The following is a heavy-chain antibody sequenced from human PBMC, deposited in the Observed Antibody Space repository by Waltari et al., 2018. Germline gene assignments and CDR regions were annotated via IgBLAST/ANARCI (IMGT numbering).Heavy chain of an antibody. CDR2: IHGSGDP. Sequence: QVQLQESGPGLMKPSETLSLSCTVSGASLTTYYWSWIRQPPGKGLEYIGYIHGSGDPNYRTSPRGRVSISMDTSKNQFSLKVSAVTAADSAVYYCARVHGSESPLSWGTDVWGQGTAVTVSS. CDR1: GASLTTYY. CDR3: ARVHGSESPLSWGTDV. J-gene: IGHJ6*02. V-gene: IGHV4-59*01.